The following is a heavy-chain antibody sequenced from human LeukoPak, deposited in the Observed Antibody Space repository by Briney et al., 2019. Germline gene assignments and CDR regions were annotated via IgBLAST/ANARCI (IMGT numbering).Heavy chain of an antibody. CDR1: GLTVRSNY. Sequence: GGSLRLSCAASGLTVRSNYISWVRQAAGEGLEWVLVIYSGGSTYYADSVKGRLTISRDISKNTVYLQMNSLRAEDTAVYYCASSLEGNFWSGYHFWGQGTLVTVSS. CDR3: ASSLEGNFWSGYHF. V-gene: IGHV3-66*01. J-gene: IGHJ4*02. D-gene: IGHD3-3*01. CDR2: IYSGGST.